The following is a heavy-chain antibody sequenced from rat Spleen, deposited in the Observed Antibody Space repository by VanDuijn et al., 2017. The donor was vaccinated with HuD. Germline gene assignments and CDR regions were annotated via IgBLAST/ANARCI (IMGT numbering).Heavy chain of an antibody. CDR3: ARHGYNSYFDY. Sequence: EVKLLESGGGLVQPGGSMRLSCAVSGFTFTDFYMNWIRQPAGKAPEWLGFIRNNANGYSTEYNPSVRGRFTISRDNTQNMLYLQMNTLRAEDTGTYYCARHGYNSYFDYWGQGVMVTVSS. J-gene: IGHJ2*01. V-gene: IGHV7-7*01. CDR1: GFTFTDFY. CDR2: IRNNANGYST. D-gene: IGHD1-9*01.